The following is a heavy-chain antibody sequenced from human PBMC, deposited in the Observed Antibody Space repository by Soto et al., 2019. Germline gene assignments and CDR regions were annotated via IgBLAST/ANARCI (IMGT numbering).Heavy chain of an antibody. CDR1: GGSISSGYYY. CDR2: IYFSGTT. V-gene: IGHV4-31*03. D-gene: IGHD3-22*01. J-gene: IGHJ5*02. CDR3: ARRDRSGFSYWLDT. Sequence: PSETLSLTCTVSGGSISSGYYYWSWIRQHPGKGLEWIGTIYFSGTTYYNPSLKSRVTISVDTSKNQFSLNLSSVTAADTAVYYCARRDRSGFSYWLDTWGQGTLVTVSS.